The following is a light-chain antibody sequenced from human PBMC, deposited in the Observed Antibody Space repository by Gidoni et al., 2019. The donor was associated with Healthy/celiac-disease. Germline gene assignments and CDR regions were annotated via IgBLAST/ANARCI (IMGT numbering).Light chain of an antibody. CDR1: QRVSSN. CDR3: QQYNNWPPLT. Sequence: EIVMTPSPATLSVSPGERATLSCRASQRVSSNLAWYQQKTGQPPRLLIYGASTRATGIPARFSGSGSGTEFTLTISSLQSEDFAVYYCQQYNNWPPLTFGGGTKVEIK. V-gene: IGKV3D-15*01. CDR2: GAS. J-gene: IGKJ4*01.